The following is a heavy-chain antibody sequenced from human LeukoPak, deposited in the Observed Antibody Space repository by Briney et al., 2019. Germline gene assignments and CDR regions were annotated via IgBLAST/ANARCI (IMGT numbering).Heavy chain of an antibody. Sequence: SETLSLTCTVSGGSISCYYWSWIRQPAGKGLEWIGRIYTSGSTNYNPSLKSRVTMSVDTSKNQFSPKLSSVTAADTAVYYCAREDTAMAFDYWGQGTLVTVSS. D-gene: IGHD5-18*01. V-gene: IGHV4-4*07. CDR1: GGSISCYY. J-gene: IGHJ4*02. CDR2: IYTSGST. CDR3: AREDTAMAFDY.